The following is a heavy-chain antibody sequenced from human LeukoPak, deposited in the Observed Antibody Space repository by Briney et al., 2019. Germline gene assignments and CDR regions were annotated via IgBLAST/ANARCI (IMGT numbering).Heavy chain of an antibody. CDR3: AKDRPNYFGSNGHYYRRNGDS. V-gene: IGHV3-23*01. CDR1: GFTFSIYA. J-gene: IGHJ5*01. CDR2: ITNSGDTT. D-gene: IGHD3-10*01. Sequence: GGSLRLSCTASGFTFSIYAMSWVRQAPGRGLEWVSAITNSGDTTFYADSVRGRFTISRDNSKNTLYLQMSSLRAEDTAVFYCAKDRPNYFGSNGHYYRRNGDSWGQGTLVTVSS.